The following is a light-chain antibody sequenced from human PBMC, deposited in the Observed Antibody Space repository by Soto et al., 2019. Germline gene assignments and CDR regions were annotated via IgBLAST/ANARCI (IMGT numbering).Light chain of an antibody. V-gene: IGLV1-47*01. Sequence: QSVLTQPPSASGTPGQRVTISCSGSSSNIGSNYVYWYQHLPGTAPKLLIYRNNQRPTGVPDRFSGSKSGTSVSLAISGLRSEDEDDYYCAAWDASLTGPVFGGGTKLTVL. CDR1: SSNIGSNY. J-gene: IGLJ3*02. CDR3: AAWDASLTGPV. CDR2: RNN.